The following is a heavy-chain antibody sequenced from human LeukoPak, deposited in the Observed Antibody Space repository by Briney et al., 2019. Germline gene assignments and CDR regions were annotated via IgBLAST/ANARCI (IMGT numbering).Heavy chain of an antibody. D-gene: IGHD6-13*01. CDR3: ARGRDSSSWSASLNWFDP. CDR2: MNPNRGNT. Sequence: GSSVNVSCKASGYTFTSYDINWVRQATGQRLEGMGWMNPNRGNTGYAQKFQGRVTMTRNTSIRTAYMELSSLRSEDTAVYYCARGRDSSSWSASLNWFDPWGQGTLVTVSS. CDR1: GYTFTSYD. J-gene: IGHJ5*02. V-gene: IGHV1-8*01.